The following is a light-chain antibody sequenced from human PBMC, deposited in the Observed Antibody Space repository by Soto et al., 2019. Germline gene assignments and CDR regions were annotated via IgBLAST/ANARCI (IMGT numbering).Light chain of an antibody. J-gene: IGLJ2*01. V-gene: IGLV2-14*01. CDR2: DVS. CDR3: SSYTSSSTSVV. Sequence: QSVLTQPASVSGSPGQSITISCTGTSSDVGTYNYVSWYQQHPGKAPKLMIYDVSYRPSGVSDRFSGSKSGNTASLTISGLQDEDEADYYCSSYTSSSTSVVFGGGTKRTFL. CDR1: SSDVGTYNY.